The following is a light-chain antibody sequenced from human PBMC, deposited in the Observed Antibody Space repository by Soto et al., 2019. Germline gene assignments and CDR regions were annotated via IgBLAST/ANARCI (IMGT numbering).Light chain of an antibody. J-gene: IGKJ1*01. CDR3: HQYGSSPWT. CDR2: GAS. CDR1: HSVSSNY. Sequence: VVSLSPGTLSLSQGERATLSCRASHSVSSNYLAWYQQKPGQAPRLLIYGASTRATGIPDRFSGSGSGTDFTLTISRLEPEDFAVYYCHQYGSSPWTFGQGTKVDIK. V-gene: IGKV3-20*01.